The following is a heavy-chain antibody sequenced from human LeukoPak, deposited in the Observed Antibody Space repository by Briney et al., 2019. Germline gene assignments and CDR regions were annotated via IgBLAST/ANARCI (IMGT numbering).Heavy chain of an antibody. CDR2: ISGSGSPT. CDR3: AKILGDYYDSSGYLKY. CDR1: GFTFSSYW. D-gene: IGHD3-22*01. Sequence: GGSLRLSCAASGFTFSSYWMSWVRQAPGKGLEWLSYISGSGSPTHYADSVKGRFFISRDNAKNSLYLQMNSLTDEDTGVYYCAKILGDYYDSSGYLKYWGQGTLVTVSS. V-gene: IGHV3-48*02. J-gene: IGHJ4*02.